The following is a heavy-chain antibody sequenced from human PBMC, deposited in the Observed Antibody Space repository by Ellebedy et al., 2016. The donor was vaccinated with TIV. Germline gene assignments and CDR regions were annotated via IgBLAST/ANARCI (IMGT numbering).Heavy chain of an antibody. V-gene: IGHV4-34*01. CDR1: SGYFKGYS. D-gene: IGHD2-2*01. J-gene: IGHJ4*02. CDR3: GWDCSSTSCRGGY. CDR2: ISQSGST. Sequence: MPSETLSLTCAVYSGYFKGYSWSWIRQPPGQGLEWIGEISQSGSTNYNPSLKSRVSLSEDTSKNHFSLKLSSVTAADTAVYYCGWDCSSTSCRGGYWGRGTLVTVSS.